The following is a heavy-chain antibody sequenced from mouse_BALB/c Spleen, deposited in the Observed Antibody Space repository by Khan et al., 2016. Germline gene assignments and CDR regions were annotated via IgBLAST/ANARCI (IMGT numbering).Heavy chain of an antibody. CDR3: TRPVTN. V-gene: IGHV6-6*02. CDR2: IRLKSNNYAT. D-gene: IGHD2-2*01. J-gene: IGHJ3*01. Sequence: EVKLEESGGGLVQPGGSMKLSCVASGFTFSNYWMNWVRQSPEKGLEWVAEIRLKSNNYATHYAESVKGRFTISRDDSKSSVYLQMNNLRAEDTCIDYCTRPVTNWGQGTLVTVSA. CDR1: GFTFSNYW.